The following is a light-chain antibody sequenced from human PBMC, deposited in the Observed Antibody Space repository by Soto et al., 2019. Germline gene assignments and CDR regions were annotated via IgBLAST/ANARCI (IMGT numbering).Light chain of an antibody. CDR1: QSVSSDY. J-gene: IGKJ1*01. CDR3: QQYGSSPPET. V-gene: IGKV3-20*01. CDR2: GAS. Sequence: EIVLTQSPNTLSLSPGEGATLSCRASQSVSSDYLVWYQQKPGQAPRLLIYGASSRATGIPDRFSGSGSGTDFTLTISRLEPEDFAVYYCQQYGSSPPETFGQGTKVDIK.